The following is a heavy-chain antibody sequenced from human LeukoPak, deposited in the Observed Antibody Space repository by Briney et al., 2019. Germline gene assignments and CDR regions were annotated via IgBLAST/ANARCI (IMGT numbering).Heavy chain of an antibody. CDR2: IYTSGST. V-gene: IGHV4-4*07. J-gene: IGHJ3*02. CDR3: ARDPAGRTYYDFWSGRDRGAFDI. CDR1: GGSISSYY. Sequence: PSETLSLTCTVSGGSISSYYWSWIRQPAGKGLEWIGRIYTSGSTIYNPSLKSRVTMSVDTSKNQFSLKLSSVTAADTAVYYCARDPAGRTYYDFWSGRDRGAFDIWGQGTMVTVSS. D-gene: IGHD3-3*01.